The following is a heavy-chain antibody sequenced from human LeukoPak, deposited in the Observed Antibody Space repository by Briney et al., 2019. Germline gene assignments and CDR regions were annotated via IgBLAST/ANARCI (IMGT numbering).Heavy chain of an antibody. J-gene: IGHJ5*02. CDR3: APQNRKKADHR. CDR1: GGSITSTNYY. CDR2: VSFSGST. D-gene: IGHD2/OR15-2a*01. Sequence: SETLSLTCTVSGGSITSTNYYWGWIRQPPGKGLEWIGSVSFSGSTHYNPSLKSRVTVFVETSENKFSLKVRSVTAADTAVYFCAPQNRKKADHRWGRGILATAS. V-gene: IGHV4-39*01.